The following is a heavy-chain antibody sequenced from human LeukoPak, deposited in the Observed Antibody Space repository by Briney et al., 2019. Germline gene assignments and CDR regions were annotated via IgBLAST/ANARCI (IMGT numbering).Heavy chain of an antibody. D-gene: IGHD5-18*01. J-gene: IGHJ6*03. CDR2: IYYSGST. V-gene: IGHV4-59*01. Sequence: SETLSLTCTVSGGSISSYYWSWIRQPPGKGLEWIGHIYYSGSTNYNPSLKSRVTISVDTSKNQFSLKLSSVTAADTAVYYCARGSYGPGPIYYYYYYMDVWGKGTTVTVSS. CDR1: GGSISSYY. CDR3: ARGSYGPGPIYYYYYYMDV.